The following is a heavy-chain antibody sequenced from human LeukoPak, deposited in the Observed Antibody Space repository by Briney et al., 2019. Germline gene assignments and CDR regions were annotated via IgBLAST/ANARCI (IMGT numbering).Heavy chain of an antibody. CDR3: AKDRAVNEISYSSSLPGGGGFDY. D-gene: IGHD6-13*01. CDR1: GFTFSSYG. Sequence: GGSLRLSCAASGFTFSSYGMHWVRQAPGKGLEWVAVISYDGSNKYYADSVKGRFTISRDNSKNTLYLQMNSLRAEDTAVYYCAKDRAVNEISYSSSLPGGGGFDYWGQGTLVTVSS. J-gene: IGHJ4*02. V-gene: IGHV3-30*18. CDR2: ISYDGSNK.